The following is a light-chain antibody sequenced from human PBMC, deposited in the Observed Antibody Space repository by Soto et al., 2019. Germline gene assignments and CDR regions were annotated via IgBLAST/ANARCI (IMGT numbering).Light chain of an antibody. CDR2: DAS. CDR1: QSVSSY. J-gene: IGKJ2*01. CDR3: QQRSNWPQNT. V-gene: IGKV3-11*01. Sequence: EIVLTQSPATLSLSPGERATLSCMASQSVSSYLAWYQQKPGQAPRLLIYDASNRATGIPARFSGSGSGTDLTLIISSLEPEDFAVYSCQQRSNWPQNTFGQGTKLEIK.